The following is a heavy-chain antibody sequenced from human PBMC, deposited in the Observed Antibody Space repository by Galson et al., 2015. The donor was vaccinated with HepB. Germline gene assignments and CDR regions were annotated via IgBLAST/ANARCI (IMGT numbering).Heavy chain of an antibody. CDR2: INHSGST. D-gene: IGHD5-12*01. J-gene: IGHJ4*02. CDR3: ARGRKTYSGYTDRGSVDRIDY. V-gene: IGHV4-34*01. Sequence: LSLTCAVYGGSFSGYYWSWIRQPPGKGLEWIGEINHSGSTNYNPSLKSRVTISVDTSKNQFSLKLSSVTAADTAVYYCARGRKTYSGYTDRGSVDRIDYWGQGTLVTVSS. CDR1: GGSFSGYY.